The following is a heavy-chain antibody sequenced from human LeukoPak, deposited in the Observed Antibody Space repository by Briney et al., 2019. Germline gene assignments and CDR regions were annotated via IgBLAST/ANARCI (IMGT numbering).Heavy chain of an antibody. CDR3: ARSYIAVAVCWFDP. CDR2: IYTSGST. D-gene: IGHD6-19*01. V-gene: IGHV4-4*07. J-gene: IGHJ5*02. Sequence: SETLSLTCTVSGSSISSYYWGWIRQPAGKGLEWIGRIYTSGSTNYNPSLKSRVTMSVDTSKNQFSLKLSSVTAADTAVYYCARSYIAVAVCWFDPWGQGTLVTVSS. CDR1: GSSISSYY.